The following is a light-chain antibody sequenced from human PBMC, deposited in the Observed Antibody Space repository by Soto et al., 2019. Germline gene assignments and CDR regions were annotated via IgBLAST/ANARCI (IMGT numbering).Light chain of an antibody. V-gene: IGLV2-8*01. CDR1: SSDVGGYNY. CDR3: SSYVSSGGGV. CDR2: EVS. Sequence: QSALTQPPSASGSPGQSVTISCTGTSSDVGGYNYVSWYQQHPGKAPKLIIYEVSKRPSGVPDRFSGSKSGNTASLTVSGLQAEDEAEYYCSSYVSSGGGVFGGGTNLTVL. J-gene: IGLJ2*01.